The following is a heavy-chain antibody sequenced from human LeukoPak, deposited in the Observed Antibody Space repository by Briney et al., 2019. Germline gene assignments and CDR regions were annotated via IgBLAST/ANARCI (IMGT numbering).Heavy chain of an antibody. D-gene: IGHD3-3*01. J-gene: IGHJ5*02. V-gene: IGHV1-18*01. CDR3: ARDYGSTIFGATNWFDP. CDR2: ISGYNGNT. Sequence: ASVKVSCKASGYTFTSYGISWVRQAPGQGLGWMGWISGYNGNTNYAQNLQGRVTTTTDTSTRTAYMELRSLRSDDTAVYYCARDYGSTIFGATNWFDPWGQGTLVTVSS. CDR1: GYTFTSYG.